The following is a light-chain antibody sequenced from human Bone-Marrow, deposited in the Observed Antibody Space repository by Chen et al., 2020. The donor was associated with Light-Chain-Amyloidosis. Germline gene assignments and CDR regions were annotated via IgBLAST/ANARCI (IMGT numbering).Light chain of an antibody. CDR1: SSDVGSYDF. CDR3: CSYAGSPLYV. V-gene: IGLV2-23*02. CDR2: EVT. J-gene: IGLJ1*01. Sequence: QSALTQPPSVSGSPVQSMTISCTGTSSDVGSYDFISWYQQHAGKASKLMIYEVTKRPSGVSNRFSGSKSGNTASLTISGLQAEDEADYYCCSYAGSPLYVFGTGTKVSVL.